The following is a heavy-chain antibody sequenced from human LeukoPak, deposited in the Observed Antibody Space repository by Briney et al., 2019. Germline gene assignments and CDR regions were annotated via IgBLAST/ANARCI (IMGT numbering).Heavy chain of an antibody. CDR3: ARNYDFGLNYFDY. Sequence: PSETLSLTCTVSGGSISSYYWSRVRQPPGKGLEWIGYIYYSGYTNYDPSLKSRVPISVDMSKNQFSLKLSSVTAADTAVYYCARNYDFGLNYFDYWGQGTVVTVSS. D-gene: IGHD3-3*01. CDR1: GGSISSYY. CDR2: IYYSGYT. V-gene: IGHV4-59*08. J-gene: IGHJ4*02.